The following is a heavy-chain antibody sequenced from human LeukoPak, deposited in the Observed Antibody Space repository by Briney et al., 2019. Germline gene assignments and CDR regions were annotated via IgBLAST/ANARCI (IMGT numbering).Heavy chain of an antibody. CDR1: GYTFTSYG. CDR2: ISAYNGNT. V-gene: IGHV1-18*01. CDR3: ARFVLGSQSNWFDP. Sequence: ASVKVSCKASGYTFTSYGISWVRQAPGQGLEWMGWISAYNGNTNYAQKLQGRVTMTTDTSTSTAYMELRSLRSDDTAVYYCARFVLGSQSNWFDPWGQGTLSPSPQ. J-gene: IGHJ5*02. D-gene: IGHD2-21*01.